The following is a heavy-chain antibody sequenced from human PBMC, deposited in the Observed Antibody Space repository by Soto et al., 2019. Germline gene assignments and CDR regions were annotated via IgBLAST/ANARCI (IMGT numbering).Heavy chain of an antibody. D-gene: IGHD1-7*01. Sequence: SETLSLTCTVSGGFFSSYYWSWIRQPPGKGLEWIGYIYYSGSTNYNPSLKSRVTISVDTSKNQFSLKLSSVTAADTAVYYCAQGTIARNYYYYGMDVWGQGTTVTVSS. CDR2: IYYSGST. J-gene: IGHJ6*02. V-gene: IGHV4-59*01. CDR1: GGFFSSYY. CDR3: AQGTIARNYYYYGMDV.